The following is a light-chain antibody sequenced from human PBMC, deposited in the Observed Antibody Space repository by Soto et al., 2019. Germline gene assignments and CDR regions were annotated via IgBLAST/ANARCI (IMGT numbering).Light chain of an antibody. CDR1: SSDIGTYNY. CDR3: SAYTVSRTYV. V-gene: IGLV2-14*01. CDR2: EVN. Sequence: QSVLAQPASVSGSPGQSITVSCTGTSSDIGTYNYVSWYQQHPGKAPKVIIYEVNNRPSGVSNRFSCSKSGNTASLTISGLQGEDEADYYCSAYTVSRTYVFGTGTKVTVL. J-gene: IGLJ1*01.